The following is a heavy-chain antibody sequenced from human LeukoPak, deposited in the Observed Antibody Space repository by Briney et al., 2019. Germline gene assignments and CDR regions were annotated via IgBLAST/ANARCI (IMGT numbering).Heavy chain of an antibody. CDR1: GFTFSSYA. CDR2: ISGSGGST. J-gene: IGHJ6*03. Sequence: GGSLRLSCAASGFTFSSYAMSWVRQAPGKGPEWVSAISGSGGSTYYADSVKGRFTISRDNSKNTLYLQMNSLRAEDTAVYYCAKDGHYYYYMDVWGKGTTVTVSS. D-gene: IGHD3/OR15-3a*01. CDR3: AKDGHYYYYMDV. V-gene: IGHV3-23*01.